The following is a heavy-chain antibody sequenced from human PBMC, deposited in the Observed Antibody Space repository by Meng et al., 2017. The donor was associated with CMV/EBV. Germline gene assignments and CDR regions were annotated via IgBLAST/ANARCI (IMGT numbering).Heavy chain of an antibody. CDR3: TEGGGYYGSGSYYYGMDV. J-gene: IGHJ6*02. D-gene: IGHD3-10*01. CDR1: GFTFGDYA. Sequence: GGSLRLSCTASGFTFGDYAMSWVRQAPGKGLERVGFIRSKAYGGTTEYAASVKGRFTISRDDSKSIAYLQMNSLKTEDTAVYYCTEGGGYYGSGSYYYGMDVWGQGTTVTVSS. V-gene: IGHV3-49*04. CDR2: IRSKAYGGTT.